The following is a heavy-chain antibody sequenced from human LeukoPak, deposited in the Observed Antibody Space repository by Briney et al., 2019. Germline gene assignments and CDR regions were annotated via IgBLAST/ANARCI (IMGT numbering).Heavy chain of an antibody. J-gene: IGHJ4*02. CDR2: IIPIFGTA. CDR3: ARASRTYYYDSSGCYPLDY. Sequence: SVKVSCKASGGTFSSYAISWVRQAPGQGLEWMGGIIPIFGTANYAQKFQGRVTITANESTSTAYMELSSLRSEDTAVYYCARASRTYYYDSSGCYPLDYWGQGTLVTVSS. CDR1: GGTFSSYA. V-gene: IGHV1-69*13. D-gene: IGHD3-22*01.